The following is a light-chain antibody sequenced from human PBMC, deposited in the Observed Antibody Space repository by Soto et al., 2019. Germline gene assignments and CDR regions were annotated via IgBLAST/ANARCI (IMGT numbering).Light chain of an antibody. J-gene: IGKJ1*01. V-gene: IGKV3-20*01. CDR1: QSVSSSY. CDR3: QQYGSSSTWT. CDR2: GAS. Sequence: EIVLTQSPDTLSVSPGERATLSCRASQSVSSSYLAWYQQKPGQAPRLLIYGASSRATGIPDRFSGSGSGTDFTLTISRLEPEDFAVYYCQQYGSSSTWTFGQGTKVDI.